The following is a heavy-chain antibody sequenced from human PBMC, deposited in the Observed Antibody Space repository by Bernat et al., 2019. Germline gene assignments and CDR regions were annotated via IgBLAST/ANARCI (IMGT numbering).Heavy chain of an antibody. Sequence: QVQLVQSGAEVKKPGASVKVSCKASGYTFTSYGISWVRQAPGQGLEWMGWISAYNGNTNYAQKLQGRVPMTTDTCTSTAYMELRSLRSDDTAVYYCARDCSGGSCYPDRYYFDYWGQGTLVTVSS. CDR3: ARDCSGGSCYPDRYYFDY. CDR1: GYTFTSYG. V-gene: IGHV1-18*01. D-gene: IGHD2-15*01. J-gene: IGHJ4*02. CDR2: ISAYNGNT.